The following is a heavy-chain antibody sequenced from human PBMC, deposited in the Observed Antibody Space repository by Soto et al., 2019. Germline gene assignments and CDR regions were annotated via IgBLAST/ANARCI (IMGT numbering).Heavy chain of an antibody. J-gene: IGHJ6*03. Sequence: GGSLRLSCAASGFTFSSYAMSWVRQAPGKGLEWVSGISGSGGTFYADSVKGRFIISRHNSENTLYLQMNSLRDEDTAVYYCARGPKYCSVTTCSSYVDVWGKGTTVTVSS. V-gene: IGHV3-23*01. D-gene: IGHD2-15*01. CDR2: ISGSGGT. CDR1: GFTFSSYA. CDR3: ARGPKYCSVTTCSSYVDV.